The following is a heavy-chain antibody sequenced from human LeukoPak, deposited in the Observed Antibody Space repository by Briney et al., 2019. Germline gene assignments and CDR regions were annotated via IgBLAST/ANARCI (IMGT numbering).Heavy chain of an antibody. D-gene: IGHD1-26*01. V-gene: IGHV1-18*01. Sequence: PGGSLGLSCAASGFTFSSYGISWVRQAPGQGLEWMGWISAYNGNTNYVEKFQGRVTMTTDTSTSTAYMELRSLRSDDTAIYYCARDSFRGSWDFDYWGQGTLVTVSS. CDR3: ARDSFRGSWDFDY. CDR2: ISAYNGNT. J-gene: IGHJ4*02. CDR1: GFTFSSYG.